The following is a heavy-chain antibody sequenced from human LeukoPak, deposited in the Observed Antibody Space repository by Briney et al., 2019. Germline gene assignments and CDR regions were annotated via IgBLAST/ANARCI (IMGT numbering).Heavy chain of an antibody. CDR2: IWYDGSNK. CDR1: GFTFRSYG. V-gene: IGHV3-33*01. CDR3: ARELPPLEKYYFDY. Sequence: GRSLRLSCAASGFTFRSYGMHWVRQAPGKGLQWVAVIWYDGSNKYYADSVKGRFTISRDNSKNTLSLQMNSLRAEDTAVYYCARELPPLEKYYFDYWGQGTLVTASS. D-gene: IGHD3-3*01. J-gene: IGHJ4*02.